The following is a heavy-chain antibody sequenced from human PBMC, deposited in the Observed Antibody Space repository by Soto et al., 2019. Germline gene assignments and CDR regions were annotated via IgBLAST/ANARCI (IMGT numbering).Heavy chain of an antibody. CDR3: ARDTYSTGWYARDY. V-gene: IGHV4-31*03. CDR1: GGSIRRGANY. D-gene: IGHD6-19*01. CDR2: VYYSGST. Sequence: PSEALSLSYTVSGGSIRRGANYWTWIRQHPGKGLEWIGYVYYSGSTYYNPSLKSRVTISVDTSKNHFSLKLSSVTAADTAVYYCARDTYSTGWYARDYWGQGALVTVS. J-gene: IGHJ4*02.